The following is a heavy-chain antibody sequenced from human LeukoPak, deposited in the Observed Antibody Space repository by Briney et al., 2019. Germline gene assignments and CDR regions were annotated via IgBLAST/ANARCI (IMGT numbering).Heavy chain of an antibody. J-gene: IGHJ4*02. V-gene: IGHV3-49*04. CDR1: GFTFGDYG. CDR3: TREGD. Sequence: TGGSLRRSCTGAGFTFGDYGMSWVGQGPGKGLEWVGFIRKKVYGGAAEYAASVKGRFIISRDDSKSTAYPQMNSLRTEDTAVYYCTREGDWGQGTLVTVSS. CDR2: IRKKVYGGAA.